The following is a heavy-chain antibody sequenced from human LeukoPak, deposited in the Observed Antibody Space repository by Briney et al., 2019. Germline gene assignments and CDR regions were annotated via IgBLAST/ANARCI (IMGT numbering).Heavy chain of an antibody. Sequence: PSETLSLTCAVSGGSVSSSNWWSWVRLPPGKGLEWIGAIYHSGTTTYNPSLKSRVTISVDKSKNQFSLKLSSVTAADTAVYYCARRGDGYGHFDFWGQGTLVTVSS. V-gene: IGHV4-4*02. CDR1: GGSVSSSNW. D-gene: IGHD5-24*01. CDR2: IYHSGTT. CDR3: ARRGDGYGHFDF. J-gene: IGHJ4*02.